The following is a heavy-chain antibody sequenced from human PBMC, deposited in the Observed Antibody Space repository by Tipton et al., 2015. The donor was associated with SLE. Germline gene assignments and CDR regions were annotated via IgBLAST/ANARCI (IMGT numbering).Heavy chain of an antibody. J-gene: IGHJ6*02. D-gene: IGHD4-11*01. CDR2: IYTSGST. CDR3: ARDLASNHPLYYYGMDV. CDR1: GGSISSYY. Sequence: TLSLTCSVSGGSISSYYWSWIRQPAGKGLEWIGRIYTSGSTNYSPSLKSRVTMSVDTSKNQFSLKLSSVTAADTAVYYCARDLASNHPLYYYGMDVWGQGTTVTVSS. V-gene: IGHV4-4*07.